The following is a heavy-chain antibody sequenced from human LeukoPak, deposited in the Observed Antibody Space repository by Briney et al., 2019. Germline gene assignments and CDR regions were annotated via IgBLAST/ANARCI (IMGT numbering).Heavy chain of an antibody. CDR1: GGSFSGYY. V-gene: IGHV4-34*01. D-gene: IGHD4-11*01. CDR3: ARASDYTPIDY. J-gene: IGHJ4*02. CDR2: INHSGST. Sequence: SETLTLTCAVYGGSFSGYYWSWIRQPPGKGLEWIGEINHSGSTNYNASLKCRVTISVDTSKNQFSLKLRSVTAADAAVYYCARASDYTPIDYWGEGTLVTVSS.